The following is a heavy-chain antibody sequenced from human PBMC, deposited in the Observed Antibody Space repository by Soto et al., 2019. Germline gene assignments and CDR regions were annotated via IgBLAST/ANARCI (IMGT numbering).Heavy chain of an antibody. CDR1: GGTFSSYA. Sequence: QVQLVQSGAEVKKPGSSVKVSCKASGGTFSSYAISWARQAPGQGLEWMGGIIPIFGIANYAQKFQGRVTPTADESTSRAYLELISLRSEDTAADYYAATQVFSGTSCPPTFYYYYYGMDVWGQGTTVTVSS. V-gene: IGHV1-69*01. CDR2: IIPIFGIA. J-gene: IGHJ6*02. D-gene: IGHD2-2*01. CDR3: AATQVFSGTSCPPTFYYYYYGMDV.